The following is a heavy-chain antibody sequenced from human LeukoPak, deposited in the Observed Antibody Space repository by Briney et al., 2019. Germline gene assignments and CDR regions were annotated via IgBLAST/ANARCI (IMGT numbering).Heavy chain of an antibody. V-gene: IGHV3-23*01. D-gene: IGHD3-3*01. CDR2: ISGSGGNT. Sequence: GGSLRLSCAASGFTFSSYAMSWVRQAPGKGLEWVSAISGSGGNTYYADSVKGRFTISRDNPKNTLYLQMNSLRAEDTAVYYCAKRAYDFWSGSSYYYYYMDVWGKGTTVTVSS. CDR3: AKRAYDFWSGSSYYYYYMDV. J-gene: IGHJ6*03. CDR1: GFTFSSYA.